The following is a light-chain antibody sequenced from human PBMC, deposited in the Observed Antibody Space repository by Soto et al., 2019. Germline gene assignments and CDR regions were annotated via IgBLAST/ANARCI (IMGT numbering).Light chain of an antibody. V-gene: IGKV1-5*03. CDR3: QQYNSYSWT. Sequence: DIQMTQSPSSLSASVGDRVTITCRASQTISSWLAWYQQKPGKAPKLLIYKASTLKSGVPSRFSGSGSGTEFTLTISSLQPDDVATYYCQQYNSYSWTLGQGTKVDIK. CDR2: KAS. CDR1: QTISSW. J-gene: IGKJ1*01.